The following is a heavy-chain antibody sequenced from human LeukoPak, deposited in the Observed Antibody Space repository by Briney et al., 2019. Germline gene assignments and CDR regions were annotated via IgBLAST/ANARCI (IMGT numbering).Heavy chain of an antibody. CDR1: GFTFSSYA. V-gene: IGHV3-23*01. CDR2: ISGSGGST. Sequence: GGSLRLSCAASGFTFSSYAMSWVRQAPGKGLEWVSAISGSGGSTYYADSVKGRFTITRDNSKNTLYLQMNSLRAEDTAVYYCAKDPRIAVALYYFDYWGQGTLVTVSS. CDR3: AKDPRIAVALYYFDY. J-gene: IGHJ4*02. D-gene: IGHD6-19*01.